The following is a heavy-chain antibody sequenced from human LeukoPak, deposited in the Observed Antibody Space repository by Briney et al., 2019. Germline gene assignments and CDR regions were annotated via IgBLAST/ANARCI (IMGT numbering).Heavy chain of an antibody. CDR1: GGSISSYY. CDR2: IYYSGST. V-gene: IGHV4-59*12. J-gene: IGHJ4*02. CDR3: ARDPDFWTGYYYIDY. Sequence: SETLSLTCTVSGGSISSYYWSWIRQPPGKGLEWIGYIYYSGSTNYNPSLKSRVTISVDTSKNQLSLKVSSVTAADTAVFYCARDPDFWTGYYYIDYWGQGTLVTVSS. D-gene: IGHD3/OR15-3a*01.